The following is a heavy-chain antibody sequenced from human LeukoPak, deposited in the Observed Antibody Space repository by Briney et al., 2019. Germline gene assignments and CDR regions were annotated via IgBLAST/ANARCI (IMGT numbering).Heavy chain of an antibody. D-gene: IGHD5-18*01. J-gene: IGHJ4*02. Sequence: GGPLRLSCAASGFTFSSYWMHWVRQAPGKGLVWVSRINSDGSTTSYADSVKGRYTISRDNAKNTLYLQMNSLRAEDTAVYYCARAERGTAMVSHYWGQGTLVTVSS. V-gene: IGHV3-74*01. CDR1: GFTFSSYW. CDR3: ARAERGTAMVSHY. CDR2: INSDGSTT.